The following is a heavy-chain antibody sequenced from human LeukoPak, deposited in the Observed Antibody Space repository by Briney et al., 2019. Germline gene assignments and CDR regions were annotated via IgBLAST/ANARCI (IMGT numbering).Heavy chain of an antibody. CDR2: IYTSGIT. V-gene: IGHV4-61*02. Sequence: SETLSLTCTVSGGSISSGTYYWYWIRQPAGKGLEWIGRIYTSGITNYNPSLKSRVTISVDASKNQFSLKLTSVTASDTAVYYCARLPDPWGQGTLVTVSS. J-gene: IGHJ5*02. CDR1: GGSISSGTYY. CDR3: ARLPDP.